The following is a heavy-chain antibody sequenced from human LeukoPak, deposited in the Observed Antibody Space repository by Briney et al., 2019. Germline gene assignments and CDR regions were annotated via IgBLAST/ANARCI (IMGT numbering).Heavy chain of an antibody. D-gene: IGHD6-19*01. CDR3: ARGGVVAGTRAFDY. CDR2: IIPIFGSA. V-gene: IGHV1-69*06. J-gene: IGHJ4*02. CDR1: GGSFSSYA. Sequence: AVKVSSKASGGSFSSYASIWVGQAPGDGLEGMGGIIPIFGSANYAQQFLGRVTITADKSTSTAYMELSSLRSEDTAVYYCARGGVVAGTRAFDYWGQGTLVTVSS.